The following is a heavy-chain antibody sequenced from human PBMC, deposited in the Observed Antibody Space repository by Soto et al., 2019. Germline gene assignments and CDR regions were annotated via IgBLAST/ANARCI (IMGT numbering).Heavy chain of an antibody. Sequence: SVKVSCKASGGTFSSYAISWVRQARGQRLEWIGWIVVGSGNTNYAQKFQERVTITRDMSTSTAYMELSSLRSEDTAVYYCAALNDYGENNFDYWGQGTLVTVSS. CDR2: IVVGSGNT. CDR3: AALNDYGENNFDY. D-gene: IGHD4-17*01. CDR1: GGTFSSYA. V-gene: IGHV1-58*02. J-gene: IGHJ4*02.